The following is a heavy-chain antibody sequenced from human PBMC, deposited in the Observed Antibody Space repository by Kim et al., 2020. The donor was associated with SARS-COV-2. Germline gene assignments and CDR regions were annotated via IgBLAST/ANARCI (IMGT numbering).Heavy chain of an antibody. CDR2: T. D-gene: IGHD2-8*02. CDR3: ARDWSDWFDP. V-gene: IGHV1-46*01. Sequence: TRNVEHFHGRVAMTRDTSTRKVYMELSSLRSEDTAVYYCARDWSDWFDPWGQGTLVTVSS. J-gene: IGHJ5*02.